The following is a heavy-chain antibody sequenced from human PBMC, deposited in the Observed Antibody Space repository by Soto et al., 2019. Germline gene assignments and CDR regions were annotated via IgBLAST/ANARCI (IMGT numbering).Heavy chain of an antibody. CDR1: GGSISSGDYY. Sequence: QVQLQESGPGLVKPSQTLSLTCTVSGGSISSGDYYWSWIRQPPGKGLEWIGHIYYSGSTYYNPSLKSRVTISVDTSKNQFSLKLSSVTAADTAVYYCASVVVPAAGYYGMDVWGQGTTVTVSS. CDR2: IYYSGST. D-gene: IGHD2-2*01. CDR3: ASVVVPAAGYYGMDV. J-gene: IGHJ6*02. V-gene: IGHV4-30-4*01.